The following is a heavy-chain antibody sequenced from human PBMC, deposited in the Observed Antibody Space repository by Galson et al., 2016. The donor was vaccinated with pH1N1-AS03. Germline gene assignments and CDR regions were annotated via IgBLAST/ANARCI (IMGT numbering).Heavy chain of an antibody. CDR2: IFHSGSP. V-gene: IGHV4-38-2*01. CDR3: ARHVGGSYPNNLDS. J-gene: IGHJ4*02. D-gene: IGHD1-26*01. CDR1: GYSISSAYSISSAYY. Sequence: LSLTCAVSGYSISSAYSISSAYYWGWIRQTPGKGLEWIGTIFHSGSPFYNPSLKNRVTISVDTSKNQFSLKLFSVTAADTAVYYCARHVGGSYPNNLDSWGQGTLVIVSS.